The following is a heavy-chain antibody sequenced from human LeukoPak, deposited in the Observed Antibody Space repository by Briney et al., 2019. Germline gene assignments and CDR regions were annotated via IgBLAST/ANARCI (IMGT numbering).Heavy chain of an antibody. CDR3: AKDLIAYSYGHAGRSNFDY. CDR2: ISYDENNK. V-gene: IGHV3-30*18. CDR1: GFTFSSHG. J-gene: IGHJ4*02. Sequence: GRSLRLSCAASGFTFSSHGMHWVRQAPGKGLEWVAVISYDENNKYYADSVKGRFTISRDSSKNTVYLQMSSLRAEDTAVYYCAKDLIAYSYGHAGRSNFDYWGQGTLVTVSS. D-gene: IGHD5-18*01.